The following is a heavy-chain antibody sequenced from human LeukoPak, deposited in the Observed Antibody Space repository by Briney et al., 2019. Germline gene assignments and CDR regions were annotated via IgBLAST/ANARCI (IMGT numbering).Heavy chain of an antibody. V-gene: IGHV1-46*01. D-gene: IGHD3-16*01. Sequence: ASVKVSCKASAYSFTSYYIHWVRQATGQGLEWMGIINPSGGGTTYAQKFQGRVTMTTDTSTTTVYMELYSLTSEDTAIYYCARRGMALDYWGQGTLVTVSS. CDR1: AYSFTSYY. J-gene: IGHJ4*02. CDR2: INPSGGGT. CDR3: ARRGMALDY.